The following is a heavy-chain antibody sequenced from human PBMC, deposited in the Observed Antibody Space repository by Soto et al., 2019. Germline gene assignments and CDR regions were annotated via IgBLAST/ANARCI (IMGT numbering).Heavy chain of an antibody. Sequence: QVQLQESGPGLVKPSQTLSLTCSVSGESINSGGYYWSWIRHHPGKGLEWIGYIYDSESASYNPSLKSCVTISIDTSKNPFALRLSSVTAADTAVYYCARASSSSSAADYWGQGTQVTVSS. V-gene: IGHV4-31*03. J-gene: IGHJ4*02. D-gene: IGHD6-6*01. CDR2: IYDSESA. CDR3: ARASSSSSAADY. CDR1: GESINSGGYY.